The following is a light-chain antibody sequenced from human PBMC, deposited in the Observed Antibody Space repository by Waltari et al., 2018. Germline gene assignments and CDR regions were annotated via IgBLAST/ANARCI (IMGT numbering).Light chain of an antibody. J-gene: IGLJ1*01. Sequence: QSVLTQPPSASGTPGQRVTISCSGSSSNIGSNYVYWYQQLPGTAPQLIIYRNNRRPSGVPDRFSGSKSGTSASLAISGLRSEDEADYYCAAWDDSLSAFYVFGTGTKVTVL. CDR1: SSNIGSNY. CDR3: AAWDDSLSAFYV. V-gene: IGLV1-47*01. CDR2: RNN.